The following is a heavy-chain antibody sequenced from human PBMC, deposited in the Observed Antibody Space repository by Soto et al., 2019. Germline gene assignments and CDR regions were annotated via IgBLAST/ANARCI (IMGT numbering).Heavy chain of an antibody. J-gene: IGHJ4*02. CDR1: GGSISGYY. V-gene: IGHV4-59*01. Sequence: QVQLQESGPGLVRPSETLSLTCTVSGGSISGYYWRWIRQPPGKGLEWIGYIYYSGTTSYNPSLNSRVTMSVDTSKNQFSLKVNSVTAADTAVYYCARESYYGSGATVLAYWGQGTLVTVSS. D-gene: IGHD3-10*01. CDR3: ARESYYGSGATVLAY. CDR2: IYYSGTT.